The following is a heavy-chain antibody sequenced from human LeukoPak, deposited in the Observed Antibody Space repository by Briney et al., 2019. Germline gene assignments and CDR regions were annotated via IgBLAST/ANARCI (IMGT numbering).Heavy chain of an antibody. CDR3: ARWGAYTIGDYVDFDY. J-gene: IGHJ4*02. D-gene: IGHD4-17*01. CDR1: GGSISSSSYY. V-gene: IGHV4-39*01. CDR2: IYYSGST. Sequence: PSETPSLTCTVSGGSISSSSYYWGWIRQPPGKGLELIGSIYYSGSTYYNPSLKSRVTISVDTSKNQFSLKLSSVTAADTAVYYCARWGAYTIGDYVDFDYWGQGTLVTVSS.